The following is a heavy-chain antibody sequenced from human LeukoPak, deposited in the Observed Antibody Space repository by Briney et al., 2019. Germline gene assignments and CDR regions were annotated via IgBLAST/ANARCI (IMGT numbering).Heavy chain of an antibody. CDR3: ARDAIAVAGTVQNLFDY. J-gene: IGHJ4*02. CDR1: GGTFSSYA. V-gene: IGHV1-69*05. Sequence: SVKVSCKASGGTFSSYAISWVRQAPGQGLERMGRIIPIFGTANYAQKFQGRVTITTDESTSTAYMELSSLRSEDTAVYYCARDAIAVAGTVQNLFDYWGQGTLVTVSS. D-gene: IGHD6-19*01. CDR2: IIPIFGTA.